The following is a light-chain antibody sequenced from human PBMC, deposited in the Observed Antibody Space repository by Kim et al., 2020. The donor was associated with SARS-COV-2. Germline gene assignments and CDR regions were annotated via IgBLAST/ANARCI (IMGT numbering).Light chain of an antibody. CDR2: QDN. CDR3: QAWDSNTGV. Sequence: SYELTQPPSVSVSPGQTASITCSGDKLGDKYACWYQQKPGQSPVLVIYQDNKRPSGIPERFSGSNSGNTATLTISGTQAKDEADYYCQAWDSNTGVFGGG. CDR1: KLGDKY. J-gene: IGLJ2*01. V-gene: IGLV3-1*01.